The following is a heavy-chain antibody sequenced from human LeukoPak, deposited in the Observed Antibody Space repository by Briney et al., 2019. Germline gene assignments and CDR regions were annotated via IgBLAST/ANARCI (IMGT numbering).Heavy chain of an antibody. J-gene: IGHJ4*02. V-gene: IGHV4-39*01. D-gene: IGHD6-13*01. CDR3: ASPSSSWSLDY. Sequence: SETLSLTCIVSGGSISSISSNNYHWGWIRQPPGKGLEWIGSIYYSGSTYYNPSLKSRVTISVDTSKNQFSLKLSSVTAADTAVYYCASPSSSWSLDYWGQGTLVTVSS. CDR1: GGSISSISSNNYH. CDR2: IYYSGST.